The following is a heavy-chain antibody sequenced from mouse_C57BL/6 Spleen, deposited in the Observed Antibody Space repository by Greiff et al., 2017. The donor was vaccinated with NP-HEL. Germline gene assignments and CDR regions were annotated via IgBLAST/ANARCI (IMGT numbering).Heavy chain of an antibody. CDR3: TRDGDYDGIAY. Sequence: EVKLEESGAGLVKPGGSLKLSCAASGFTFSSYAMSWVRQTPEKRLEWVAYISSGGGYIYYADTVKGRFTISRDNARNTLYLQLSSLKAEDTAMYYCTRDGDYDGIAYWGQGTLVTVSA. V-gene: IGHV5-9-1*02. CDR1: GFTFSSYA. CDR2: ISSGGGYI. J-gene: IGHJ3*01. D-gene: IGHD2-4*01.